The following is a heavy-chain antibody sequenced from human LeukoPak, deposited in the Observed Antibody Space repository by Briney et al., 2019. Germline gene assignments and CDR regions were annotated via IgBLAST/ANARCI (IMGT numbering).Heavy chain of an antibody. J-gene: IGHJ6*03. CDR3: ARGTNYYGSGSYYTYYYYYYMDV. CDR1: GGSFSGYY. CDR2: INHSGST. V-gene: IGHV4-34*01. Sequence: PSETLSLTCAVYGGSFSGYYWSWIRQPPGKGLEWIGEINHSGSTNFNPSLKSRVTISVDTSKNQFSLKLNSVTAADTAVYYCARGTNYYGSGSYYTYYYYYYMDVWGKGTTVTVSS. D-gene: IGHD3-10*01.